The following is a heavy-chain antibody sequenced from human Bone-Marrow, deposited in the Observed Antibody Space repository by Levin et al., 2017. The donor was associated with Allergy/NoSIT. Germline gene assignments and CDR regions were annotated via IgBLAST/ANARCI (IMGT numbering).Heavy chain of an antibody. V-gene: IGHV3-23*01. CDR2: ISGSGATS. J-gene: IGHJ4*02. CDR3: AKANKGYNWHYVDY. D-gene: IGHD1-20*01. Sequence: GGSLRLSCAASGFSFSGYAMSWVRQAPGKGLEWVSGISGSGATSWYADSVRGRFTISRDNSENTLYLQINSLRAQDTALYYCAKANKGYNWHYVDYWGQGTLVTVSS. CDR1: GFSFSGYA.